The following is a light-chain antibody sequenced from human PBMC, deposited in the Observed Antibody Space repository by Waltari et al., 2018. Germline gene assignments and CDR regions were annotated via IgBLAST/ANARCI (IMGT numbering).Light chain of an antibody. CDR1: SSNIGTHY. J-gene: IGLJ3*02. Sequence: QSVLTQPPSVSAAPGQKVTISCSGSSSNIGTHYVSWYQQLPGTAPKLLIYQNNKRPSGIPDRFSGSKSGTSATLGITGLQTGDEADYYCGTWDSSLSPGGVFGGGTKLTVL. CDR2: QNN. CDR3: GTWDSSLSPGGV. V-gene: IGLV1-51*02.